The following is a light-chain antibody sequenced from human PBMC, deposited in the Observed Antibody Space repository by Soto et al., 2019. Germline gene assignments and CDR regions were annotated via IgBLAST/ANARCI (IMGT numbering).Light chain of an antibody. CDR1: SSDVGGYNY. Sequence: QSALTQPASVSGSPGQAITISCTGTSSDVGGYNYVSWYQQQPCKDPKLMIYDVSNRPAGVSNRFSGSKSGNTASLTISGLQAEDEADYYCSSYTSSSTVVFGGGTTLTVL. CDR2: DVS. V-gene: IGLV2-14*01. J-gene: IGLJ2*01. CDR3: SSYTSSSTVV.